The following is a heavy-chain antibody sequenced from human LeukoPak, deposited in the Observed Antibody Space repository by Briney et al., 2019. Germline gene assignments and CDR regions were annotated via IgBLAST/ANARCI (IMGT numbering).Heavy chain of an antibody. J-gene: IGHJ4*02. D-gene: IGHD3-10*01. CDR1: GFTFSNYG. Sequence: GGSLRLSCAASGFTFSNYGMHWVRQAPGKGLEWVALIWYDGSNRYYADSVKGRFTISRDNSKNTLYLQMNSLRAEDTAVYYCARDYYGSGSYYTGVEYWGQGTLVTVSS. V-gene: IGHV3-33*01. CDR2: IWYDGSNR. CDR3: ARDYYGSGSYYTGVEY.